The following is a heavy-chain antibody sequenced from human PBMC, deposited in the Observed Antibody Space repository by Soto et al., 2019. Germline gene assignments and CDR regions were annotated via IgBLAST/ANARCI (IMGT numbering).Heavy chain of an antibody. CDR1: GFTFSNAW. D-gene: IGHD3-16*02. CDR2: IKSKTDGGTT. J-gene: IGHJ4*02. CDR3: TTVGDYVWGGNRHKGGGDFDY. V-gene: IGHV3-15*01. Sequence: EVQLVESGGGLVKPGGSLKLSCAASGFTFSNAWMSWVRQAPGKGLEWVGRIKSKTDGGTTDYAAPVKGRFTISRDDSKNALYLKMNSRKPEDTAVYYCTTVGDYVWGGNRHKGGGDFDYWGQGTLVTVSS.